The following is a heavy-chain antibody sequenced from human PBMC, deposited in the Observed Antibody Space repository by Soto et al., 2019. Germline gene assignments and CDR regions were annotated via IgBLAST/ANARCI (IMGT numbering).Heavy chain of an antibody. V-gene: IGHV3-33*08. CDR2: IWYDGSNK. D-gene: IGHD6-25*01. CDR1: GFTFSSYA. CDR3: AGDPGSGWYLAY. Sequence: QVQLVESGGGVVQPERSLRLSCAASGFTFSSYAMHWVRQAPGKGLEWLALIWYDGSNKYYADSVKVRFTISRDNSKNTLYLQMNSLRDDDTAVYYCAGDPGSGWYLAYWGQGTLVTVSS. J-gene: IGHJ4*02.